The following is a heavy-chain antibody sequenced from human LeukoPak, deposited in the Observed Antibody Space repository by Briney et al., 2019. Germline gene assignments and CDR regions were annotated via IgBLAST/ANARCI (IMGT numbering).Heavy chain of an antibody. CDR3: ARSKPGGYCSSTSCYRDSYYFDF. Sequence: SVKVSCKASGGTFSSYAISWVRQPPGQGLEWMGGITPIFGTANYAQKFQGRVTITTDEYTSKAYMELSRLRSEDTAVYYCARSKPGGYCSSTSCYRDSYYFDFWGQGTLVTVSS. D-gene: IGHD2-2*02. V-gene: IGHV1-69*05. J-gene: IGHJ4*02. CDR1: GGTFSSYA. CDR2: ITPIFGTA.